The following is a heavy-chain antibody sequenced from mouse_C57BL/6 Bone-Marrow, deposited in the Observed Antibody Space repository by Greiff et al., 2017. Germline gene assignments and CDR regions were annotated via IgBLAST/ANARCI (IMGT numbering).Heavy chain of an antibody. CDR1: GFSLTSYA. J-gene: IGHJ2*01. Sequence: VQLQQSGPGLVAPSQSLSITCTVSGFSLTSYAISWVRQPPGKGLEWLGVIWTGGGTDYNSALKSRLSISKDNSKSQVFLKRNSLQTDDTARCYWAKKGGGLDYWGQGTTLTVSS. CDR3: AKKGGGLDY. CDR2: IWTGGGT. D-gene: IGHD3-3*01. V-gene: IGHV2-9-1*01.